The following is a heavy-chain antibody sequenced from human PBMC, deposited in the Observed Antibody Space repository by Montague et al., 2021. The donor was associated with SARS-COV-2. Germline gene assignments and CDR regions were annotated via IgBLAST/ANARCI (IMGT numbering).Heavy chain of an antibody. V-gene: IGHV6-1*01. Sequence: CAISGDSVSSNSAAWNWIRQSPSRGLEWLGRTYCRSKWYNDYALSVKSRITINPDTSKNQFSLKLSSVTAADTAVYYCARVGRQQLVRLSGMDVWGQGTTVIVSS. D-gene: IGHD6-13*01. J-gene: IGHJ6*02. CDR1: GDSVSSNSAA. CDR3: ARVGRQQLVRLSGMDV. CDR2: TYCRSKWYN.